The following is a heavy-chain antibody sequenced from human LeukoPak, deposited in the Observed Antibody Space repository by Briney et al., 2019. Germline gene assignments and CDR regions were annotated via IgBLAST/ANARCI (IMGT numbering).Heavy chain of an antibody. D-gene: IGHD3-16*01. CDR1: GYSISSGYY. CDR2: IYHSGST. Sequence: SETLSLTCTVSGYSISSGYYWGWIRQPPGKGLEWIGSIYHSGSTYYNPSLKSRVTISVDTSKNQFSLKLSSVTAADTAVYYCARLFAFGSGEFDYWGQGTLVTVSS. V-gene: IGHV4-38-2*02. CDR3: ARLFAFGSGEFDY. J-gene: IGHJ4*02.